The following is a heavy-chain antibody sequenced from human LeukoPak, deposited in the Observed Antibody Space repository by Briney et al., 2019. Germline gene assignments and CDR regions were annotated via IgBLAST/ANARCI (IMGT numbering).Heavy chain of an antibody. V-gene: IGHV3-21*01. CDR2: ISTSSSYI. D-gene: IGHD1-26*01. CDR3: ARDESGSRFDY. CDR1: GFTFNTYG. Sequence: GGSLRLSCAASGFTFNTYGMNWVRQAPWKGLEWVSSISTSSSYIYYADSVKGRFTISRDNAKNSLYLQMSSLRGEDTAVYYCARDESGSRFDYWGQGTLVTVSS. J-gene: IGHJ4*02.